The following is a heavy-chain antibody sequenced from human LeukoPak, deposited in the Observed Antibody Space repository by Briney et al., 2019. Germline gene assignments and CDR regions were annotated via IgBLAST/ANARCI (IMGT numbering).Heavy chain of an antibody. J-gene: IGHJ5*02. D-gene: IGHD6-13*01. CDR1: GDSLSSSF. CDR3: ARERRAAAGNWFDP. Sequence: SETLSLTCTVSGDSLSSSFWSWIRQPAGKGLEWIGYIYYSGSTNYNPSLKSRVTISVDTSKNQFSLKLSSVTAADTAVYYCARERRAAAGNWFDPWGQGTLVTVSS. CDR2: IYYSGST. V-gene: IGHV4-59*01.